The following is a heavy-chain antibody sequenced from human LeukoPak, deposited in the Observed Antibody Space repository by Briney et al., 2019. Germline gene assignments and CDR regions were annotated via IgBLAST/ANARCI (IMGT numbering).Heavy chain of an antibody. V-gene: IGHV4-34*01. D-gene: IGHD3-22*01. Sequence: PSETLSLTCAVYGGSFSGYYWSWIRQPPGKGLEWIGEINHSGSTNYNPSLKSRVTISVDTSKNQFSLKLSSVTAADTAVYYCAVAYYDSSGYYRDAFDIWGQGTMVTVSS. CDR2: INHSGST. CDR1: GGSFSGYY. J-gene: IGHJ3*02. CDR3: AVAYYDSSGYYRDAFDI.